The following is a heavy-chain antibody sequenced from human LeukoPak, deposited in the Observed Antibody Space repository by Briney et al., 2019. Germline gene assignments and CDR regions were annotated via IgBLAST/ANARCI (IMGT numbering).Heavy chain of an antibody. CDR1: GFTFNSYS. CDR2: INHSGST. D-gene: IGHD6-13*01. J-gene: IGHJ5*02. V-gene: IGHV4-34*01. Sequence: PGGSLRLSCAASGFTFNSYSMHWIRQPPGKGLEWIGEINHSGSTNYNPSLKSRVAISVDTSKNQFSLKLSSVTAADTAVYYCARGGRGSSWYSSGPWGQGTLVTVSS. CDR3: ARGGRGSSWYSSGP.